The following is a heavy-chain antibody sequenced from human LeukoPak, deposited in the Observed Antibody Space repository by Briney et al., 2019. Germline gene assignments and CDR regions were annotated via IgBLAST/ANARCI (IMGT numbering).Heavy chain of an antibody. D-gene: IGHD6-6*01. Sequence: GGSLRLSCAGSGFTFSSYGMHWVRQAPAKGLEGVAFIRYDGSNKYYADSVKGRFTISRDNSKNTLYLQMNSLRAEDTAVYYCAKELLSSSSAFDYWGQGTLVTVSS. CDR3: AKELLSSSSAFDY. CDR1: GFTFSSYG. CDR2: IRYDGSNK. J-gene: IGHJ4*02. V-gene: IGHV3-30*02.